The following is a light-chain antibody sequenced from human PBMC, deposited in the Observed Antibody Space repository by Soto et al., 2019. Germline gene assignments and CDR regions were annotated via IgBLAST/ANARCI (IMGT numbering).Light chain of an antibody. V-gene: IGKV3-20*01. CDR1: QRVSRSN. J-gene: IGKJ4*01. CDR3: HHYGSTLLP. CDR2: GAS. Sequence: IVLTQSPGTLSLSPGERATLSCKSSQRVSRSNIGWYQQKPGQAPSLLIYGASKRTTGVPDRFRGSGSDTEFTLIISRLEPEDFAVYYCHHYGSTLLPFGGGTKVEIK.